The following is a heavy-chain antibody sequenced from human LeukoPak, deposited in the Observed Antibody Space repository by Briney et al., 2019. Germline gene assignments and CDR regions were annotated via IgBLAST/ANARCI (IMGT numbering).Heavy chain of an antibody. CDR3: VRDPDALDY. V-gene: IGHV3-48*02. CDR1: GFTLSSYS. CDR2: IRSSGDII. Sequence: GGSLRLSCVASGFTLSSYSMNWVRQAPGKGLEWVSYIRSSGDIIYYADSVKGRFTISRDTAKNSVYLQMNSLRNEDTAVYYCVRDPDALDYWGQGTLVTVSS. J-gene: IGHJ4*02.